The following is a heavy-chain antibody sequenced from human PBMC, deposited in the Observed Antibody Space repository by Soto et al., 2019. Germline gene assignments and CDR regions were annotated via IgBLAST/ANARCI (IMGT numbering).Heavy chain of an antibody. D-gene: IGHD2-15*01. CDR3: AKDPQYCSGGSCYSRLDP. CDR2: ISGSGGST. CDR1: GFTFSSYA. V-gene: IGHV3-23*01. Sequence: PGGSLRLSCAASGFTFSSYAMSWVRQAPGKGLEWVSAISGSGGSTYYADSVKGRFTISRDNSKNTLYLQMNSLRAEDTAVYYCAKDPQYCSGGSCYSRLDPWGQGTLVTVSS. J-gene: IGHJ5*02.